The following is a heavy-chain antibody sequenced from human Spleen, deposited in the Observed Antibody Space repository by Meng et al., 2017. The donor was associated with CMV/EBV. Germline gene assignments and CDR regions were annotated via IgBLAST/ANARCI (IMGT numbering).Heavy chain of an antibody. CDR2: IRYDASNK. V-gene: IGHV3-30*02. CDR3: AKDPHKGYCSSTGCYGVGMDV. Sequence: GGSLRLSCAASGFTFSGYGMHWVRQAPGKGLEWVAFIRYDASNKYYADSVKGRFTISRDNSKDTLFLQMNSLRVEDTALYYCAKDPHKGYCSSTGCYGVGMDVWGQGTTVTVS. D-gene: IGHD2-2*01. CDR1: GFTFSGYG. J-gene: IGHJ6*02.